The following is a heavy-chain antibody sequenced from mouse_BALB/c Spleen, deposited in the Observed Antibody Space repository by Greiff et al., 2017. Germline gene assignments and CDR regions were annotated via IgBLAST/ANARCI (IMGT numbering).Heavy chain of an antibody. CDR3: ARGNYGSPYFDY. Sequence: EVMLVESGGGLVQPGGSRKLSCAASGFTFSDYGMAWVRQAPGKGPEWVAFISNLAYSIYYADTVTGRFTISRENAKNTLYLEMSSLRSEDTAMYYCARGNYGSPYFDYWGQGTTLTVSS. J-gene: IGHJ2*01. CDR1: GFTFSDYG. CDR2: ISNLAYSI. V-gene: IGHV5-15*02. D-gene: IGHD1-1*01.